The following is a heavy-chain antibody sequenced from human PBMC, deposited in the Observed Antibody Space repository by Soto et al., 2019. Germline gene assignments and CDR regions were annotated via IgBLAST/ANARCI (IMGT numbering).Heavy chain of an antibody. CDR1: GGTFSSYA. V-gene: IGHV1-69*13. D-gene: IGHD6-19*01. J-gene: IGHJ6*02. Sequence: SVKVSCKASGGTFSSYAISWVRLAPGQGLEWMGGIIPIFGTANYAQKFQGRVTITADESTSTAYMELSSLRSEDTAVYYCARDAVASNYYYGMDVWGQGTTVTVSS. CDR2: IIPIFGTA. CDR3: ARDAVASNYYYGMDV.